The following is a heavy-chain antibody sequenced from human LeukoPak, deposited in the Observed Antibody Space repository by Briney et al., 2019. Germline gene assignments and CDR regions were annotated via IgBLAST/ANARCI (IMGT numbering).Heavy chain of an antibody. CDR1: GFTFGDYA. CDR3: ARERVTRGSGSYFHDY. V-gene: IGHV3-21*01. J-gene: IGHJ4*02. D-gene: IGHD1-26*01. Sequence: KTGGSLRLSCTASGFTFGDYAMSWVRQAPGKGLEWVSSISRSSSFIYYADSVKGRFTISRDNARKSLYLQMNSLRAEDTAVYYCARERVTRGSGSYFHDYWGRGTLVTVSS. CDR2: ISRSSSFI.